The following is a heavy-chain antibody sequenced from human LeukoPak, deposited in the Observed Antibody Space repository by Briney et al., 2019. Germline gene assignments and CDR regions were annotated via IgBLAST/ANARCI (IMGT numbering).Heavy chain of an antibody. CDR2: INIGVSDT. CDR3: ARGMATVTGPFDS. D-gene: IGHD4-17*01. Sequence: RGSLRLSCAASGFTFSSYWMHWVRQAPGKGLMWVSRINIGVSDTLYADSVKGRFTISRDNAKNTLYLQMNSLRAEDTAVYYCARGMATVTGPFDSWGQGTLVTVSS. V-gene: IGHV3-74*01. J-gene: IGHJ4*02. CDR1: GFTFSSYW.